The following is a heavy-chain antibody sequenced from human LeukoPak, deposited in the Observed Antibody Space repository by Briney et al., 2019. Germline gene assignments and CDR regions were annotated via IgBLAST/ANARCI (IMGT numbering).Heavy chain of an antibody. D-gene: IGHD5-12*01. J-gene: IGHJ4*02. V-gene: IGHV1-69*04. CDR1: GGTFSSYA. CDR3: ARDSDIVAFDY. Sequence: PVKVSCKASGGTFSSYAISWVRQAPGQGLEWMGRIIPILGIANYAQKFQGRVTITADKSTSTAYMELSSLRSEDTAVYYCARDSDIVAFDYWGQGTLVTVSS. CDR2: IIPILGIA.